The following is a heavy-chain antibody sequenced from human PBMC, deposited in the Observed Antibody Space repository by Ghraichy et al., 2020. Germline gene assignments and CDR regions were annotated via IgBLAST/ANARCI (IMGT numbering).Heavy chain of an antibody. CDR1: GGSISSGGYY. CDR3: AREPDTSAYNWFDP. Sequence: SQTLSLTCTVSGGSISSGGYYWSWIRQHPGKGLEWIGYIYYSGSTYYNPSLKSRVTISVDTSKNQFSLKLSSVTAADTAVYYCAREPDTSAYNWFDPWGQGTLVTVSS. V-gene: IGHV4-31*03. CDR2: IYYSGST. J-gene: IGHJ5*02. D-gene: IGHD3-22*01.